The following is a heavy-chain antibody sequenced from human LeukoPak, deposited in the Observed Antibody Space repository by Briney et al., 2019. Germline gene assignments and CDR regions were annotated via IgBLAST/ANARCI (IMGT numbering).Heavy chain of an antibody. Sequence: ASVKVSCKASGYTFTSYYMHWVRQAPGQGLEWMGIINPSGGSTSYAQKFQGRVTMTRDTPTSTVYMELSSLRSEDTAVYYCARDLAGGYCSSTSCYAPPGYWGQGTLVTVSS. D-gene: IGHD2-2*01. V-gene: IGHV1-46*01. CDR3: ARDLAGGYCSSTSCYAPPGY. J-gene: IGHJ4*02. CDR1: GYTFTSYY. CDR2: INPSGGST.